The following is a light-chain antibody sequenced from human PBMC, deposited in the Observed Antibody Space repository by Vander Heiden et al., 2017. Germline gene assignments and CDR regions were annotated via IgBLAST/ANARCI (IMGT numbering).Light chain of an antibody. CDR3: QQYNTTPLT. J-gene: IGKJ4*01. CDR1: QSVLYSSNSKNY. CDR2: LAS. Sequence: DIVKTQSPDSLAVSLGERATINCKSSQSVLYSSNSKNYLAWYQQKPGQPPKLLIYLASTRESGVPDRFSGSGSGTEFTLTISRLQAEDVAVYYCQQYNTTPLTFGGRTKVEIK. V-gene: IGKV4-1*01.